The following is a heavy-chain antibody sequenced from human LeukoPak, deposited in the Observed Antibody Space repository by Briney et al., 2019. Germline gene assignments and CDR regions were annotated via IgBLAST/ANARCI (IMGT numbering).Heavy chain of an antibody. CDR3: AKVTVGVGPSY. CDR2: INHSGST. D-gene: IGHD3-3*01. J-gene: IGHJ4*02. Sequence: SETLSLTCTVSGGSISSHYWSWIRQPPGKGLEWIGEINHSGSTTNYNPSLKSRVTISVDTSTKQFSLKLSSVTAADTAVYYCAKVTVGVGPSYWGQGTLVTVSS. V-gene: IGHV4-34*01. CDR1: GGSISSHY.